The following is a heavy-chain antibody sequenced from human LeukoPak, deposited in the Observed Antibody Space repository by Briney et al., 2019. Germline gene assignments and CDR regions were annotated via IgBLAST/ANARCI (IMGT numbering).Heavy chain of an antibody. CDR2: IYYSGST. CDR1: GGSISSYY. CDR3: ALGGVVIARGAFDI. J-gene: IGHJ3*02. D-gene: IGHD3-3*01. Sequence: SETLSLTCTVSGGSISSYYWSWIQQPPGKGLEWIGYIYYSGSTNYNPSLKSRVTISVDTSKNQFSLKLSSVTAADTAVYYCALGGVVIARGAFDIWGQGTMVTVSS. V-gene: IGHV4-59*01.